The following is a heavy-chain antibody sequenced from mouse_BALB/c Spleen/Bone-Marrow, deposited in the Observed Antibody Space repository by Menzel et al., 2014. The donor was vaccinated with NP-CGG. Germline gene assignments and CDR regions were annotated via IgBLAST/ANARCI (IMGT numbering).Heavy chain of an antibody. CDR2: ISNGGGST. Sequence: EVMLVESGGGLVQPGGSLKLSCATSGFTFSDYYMYWVRQTPEKRLEWVAYISNGGGSTYYPDTVKGRFTISRDNAKNTLYLQMSRLKSEDTAMYYCARGGIYYGVDYWGQGTSVTVSS. V-gene: IGHV5-12*02. CDR1: GFTFSDYY. CDR3: ARGGIYYGVDY. J-gene: IGHJ4*01.